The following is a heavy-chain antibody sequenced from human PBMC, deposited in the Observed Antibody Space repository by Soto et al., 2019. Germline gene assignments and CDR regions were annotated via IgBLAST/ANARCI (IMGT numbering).Heavy chain of an antibody. CDR1: GGSFRNYG. CDR2: IMPVFGTA. CDR3: ALARDYDLLNAREYALDV. V-gene: IGHV1-69*01. J-gene: IGHJ6*02. Sequence: QVQLVQSGAEVKKVMSSVRVSCKGSGGSFRNYGITWVRQSPGQGLEWMGGIMPVFGTAVYAQNFQGRVKISADEVTKTASLELSSVSTDDTAVYFCALARDYDLLNAREYALDVWGQGTTVTVS. D-gene: IGHD3-9*01.